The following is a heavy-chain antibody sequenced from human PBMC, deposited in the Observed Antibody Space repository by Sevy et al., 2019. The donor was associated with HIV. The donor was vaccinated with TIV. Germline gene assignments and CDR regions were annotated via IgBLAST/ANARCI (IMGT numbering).Heavy chain of an antibody. Sequence: GGSLRLSCAASGFTFSSYAMSWVRQAPGKGLEWVSAISGSGGSTYYAYSVKGRFTISRDNSKNTLYLQMNSLRAEDTAVYYCASRGYSEAAFDIWGQGTMVTVSS. CDR1: GFTFSSYA. V-gene: IGHV3-23*01. J-gene: IGHJ3*02. D-gene: IGHD5-12*01. CDR3: ASRGYSEAAFDI. CDR2: ISGSGGST.